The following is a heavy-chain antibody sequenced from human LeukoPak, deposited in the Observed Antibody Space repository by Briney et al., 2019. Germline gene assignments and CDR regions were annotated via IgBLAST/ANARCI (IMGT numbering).Heavy chain of an antibody. J-gene: IGHJ1*01. CDR3: AKRGDDSSGYYSEYFQH. CDR1: GFTFSNYD. D-gene: IGHD3-22*01. Sequence: GGSLRLSCAASGFTFSNYDMHWVRQATGKGLEWVSGIGTAGDIYYPGSVKGRFTISRDNSKNTLYLQMNSLRAEDTAVYYCAKRGDDSSGYYSEYFQHWGQGTLVTVSS. V-gene: IGHV3-13*01. CDR2: IGTAGDI.